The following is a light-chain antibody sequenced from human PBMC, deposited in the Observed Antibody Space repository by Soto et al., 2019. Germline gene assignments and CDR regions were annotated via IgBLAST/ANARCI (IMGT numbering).Light chain of an antibody. V-gene: IGKV3-15*01. Sequence: EIVMTQSPATLSVSPGERATLSCRASQSVSSNLAWYQQKPGQAPRLLIYGASTRATGIPARFSGSGSGTEFTLTISSLQSADFAVYYCQQYNNWWTFSQGTKVEIK. CDR2: GAS. CDR1: QSVSSN. J-gene: IGKJ1*01. CDR3: QQYNNWWT.